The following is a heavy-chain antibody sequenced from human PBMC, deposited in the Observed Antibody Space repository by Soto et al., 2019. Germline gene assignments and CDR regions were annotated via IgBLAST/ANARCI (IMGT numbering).Heavy chain of an antibody. CDR2: IWSDGSNQ. J-gene: IGHJ6*03. CDR1: AFTFSRHG. CDR3: ARERTFGKNNHNYMDV. V-gene: IGHV3-33*01. D-gene: IGHD3-10*01. Sequence: QVQLVESGGGVVQPGGALRLSCAASAFTFSRHGLHWVRQAPGKGLQWGGVIWSDGSNQRYAESVQGRFTISRDNYKNKLYLQMNSLRAEDTDVYYCARERTFGKNNHNYMDVWGTGTTVTVSS.